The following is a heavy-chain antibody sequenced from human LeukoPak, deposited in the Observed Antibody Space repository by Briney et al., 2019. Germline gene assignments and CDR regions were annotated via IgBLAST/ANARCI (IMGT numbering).Heavy chain of an antibody. Sequence: GASVKVSCKALGYTFMSYGINWVRQAPGQGLEWMGRIIPILGIANYAQKFQGRVTITADKSTSTAYMELSSLRSEDTAVYYCARERGELLLWFDPWGQGTLVTVSS. V-gene: IGHV1-69*04. J-gene: IGHJ5*02. CDR3: ARERGELLLWFDP. CDR1: GYTFMSYG. D-gene: IGHD1-26*01. CDR2: IIPILGIA.